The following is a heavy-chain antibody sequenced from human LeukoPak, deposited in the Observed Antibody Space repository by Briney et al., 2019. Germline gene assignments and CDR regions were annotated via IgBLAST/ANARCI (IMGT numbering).Heavy chain of an antibody. V-gene: IGHV4-4*07. Sequence: SETLSLTCTVSGASITTYYWNWIRQPAGKGLEFIVRIHAIGATNYNASLGGRVTMSVDRSKNQFSLRLNSVTAADTAVYYCARDLGHERRGGYFESWGQGTLVTVSS. D-gene: IGHD1-1*01. CDR3: ARDLGHERRGGYFES. CDR1: GASITTYY. J-gene: IGHJ4*02. CDR2: IHAIGAT.